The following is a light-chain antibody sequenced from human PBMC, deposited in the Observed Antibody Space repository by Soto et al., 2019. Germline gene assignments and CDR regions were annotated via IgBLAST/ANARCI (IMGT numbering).Light chain of an antibody. V-gene: IGLV2-8*01. Sequence: QYVLTQPPSASGSPGQSVTISCTGTKNDIGVYDFVSWYQHHPGKAPRLIIYEVVQRPSGVPDRFSGSKSGNTASLTVSGLQAADEADYFCKSYAGSNTYDFGSGTKVTV. CDR3: KSYAGSNTYD. J-gene: IGLJ1*01. CDR1: KNDIGVYDF. CDR2: EVV.